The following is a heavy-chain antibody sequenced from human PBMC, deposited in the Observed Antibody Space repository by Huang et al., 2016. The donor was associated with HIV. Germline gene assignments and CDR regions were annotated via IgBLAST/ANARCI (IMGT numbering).Heavy chain of an antibody. CDR3: AKGVEMATIFDAFDI. V-gene: IGHV3-9*03. D-gene: IGHD5-12*01. CDR1: GFTFDDYA. Sequence: EVQLVESGGGLVKPGRSLRLSCAASGFTFDDYAMHWVRQAPGKGLEWVSGISWNSGSIGYADSVKGRFTISRDNAKNSLYLQMNSLRAEDMALYYCAKGVEMATIFDAFDIWGQGTMVTVSS. J-gene: IGHJ3*02. CDR2: ISWNSGSI.